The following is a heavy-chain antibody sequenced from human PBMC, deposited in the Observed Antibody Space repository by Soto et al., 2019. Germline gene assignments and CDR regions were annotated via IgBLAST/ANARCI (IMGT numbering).Heavy chain of an antibody. Sequence: QVQLQESGPGLVKPSETLSLTCTVSGGSISSYYWSWIRQPPGKGLEWIGYIYYSGSTNYNPSLKSRVTISVDTSKNQFSLKLSSVTAADTAVYYCARQLEPSYDYVWGSYRYRPYGMDVWGQGTTVTVSS. V-gene: IGHV4-59*08. CDR1: GGSISSYY. CDR2: IYYSGST. CDR3: ARQLEPSYDYVWGSYRYRPYGMDV. D-gene: IGHD3-16*02. J-gene: IGHJ6*02.